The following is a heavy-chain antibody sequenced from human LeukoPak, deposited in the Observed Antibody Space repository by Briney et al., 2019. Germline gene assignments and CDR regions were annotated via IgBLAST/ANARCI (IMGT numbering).Heavy chain of an antibody. D-gene: IGHD5-18*01. CDR2: IIPIFGTA. CDR3: ASGYSYGRVLDY. J-gene: IGHJ4*02. Sequence: SVKVSCKASGGTFSSYAISWVRQAPGQGLEWMGGIIPIFGTANYAQKFQGRVTITADESTSTAYMELSSLRSEDTAVYYCASGYSYGRVLDYWGQGTLVTVSS. CDR1: GGTFSSYA. V-gene: IGHV1-69*13.